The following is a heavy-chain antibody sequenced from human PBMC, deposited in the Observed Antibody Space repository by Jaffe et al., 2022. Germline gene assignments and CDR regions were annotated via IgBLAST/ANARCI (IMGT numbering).Heavy chain of an antibody. D-gene: IGHD3-3*01. J-gene: IGHJ5*02. V-gene: IGHV4-34*01. CDR1: GGSFSGYY. CDR3: ARGPSITIFGVVTNWFDP. Sequence: QVQLQQWGAGLLKPSETLSLTCAVYGGSFSGYYWSWIRQPPGKGLEWIGEINHSGSTNYNPSLKSRVTISVDTSKNQFSLKLSSVTAADTAVYYCARGPSITIFGVVTNWFDPWGQGTLVTVSS. CDR2: INHSGST.